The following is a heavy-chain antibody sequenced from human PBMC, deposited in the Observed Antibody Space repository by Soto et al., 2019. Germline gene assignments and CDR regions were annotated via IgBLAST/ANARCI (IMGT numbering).Heavy chain of an antibody. CDR1: GFTFSSYS. D-gene: IGHD4-17*01. J-gene: IGHJ6*03. CDR3: ARVPATVTTYYYYYMDV. Sequence: EVQLVESGGGLVKPGGSLRLSCAASGFTFSSYSMNWVRQAPGKGLEWVSSISSSSSYIYYADSVKGRFTISRDNAKTSLYLQMNSLRAEDTAVYYCARVPATVTTYYYYYMDVWGKGTTVTVSS. V-gene: IGHV3-21*01. CDR2: ISSSSSYI.